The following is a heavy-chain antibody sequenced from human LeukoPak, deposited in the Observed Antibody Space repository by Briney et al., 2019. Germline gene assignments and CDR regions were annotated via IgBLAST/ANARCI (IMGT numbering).Heavy chain of an antibody. V-gene: IGHV3-7*01. CDR1: GFTVSSYW. Sequence: PGGSLRLSCAASGFTVSSYWMSWVRQAPGKGLEWVANIKKDGSEIYYVASVKGRFTISRDNAKNSLYLQMNSLRGEDTAVYCCARAGWLQREIFDSWGQGTLVTVSS. D-gene: IGHD5-24*01. CDR3: ARAGWLQREIFDS. CDR2: IKKDGSEI. J-gene: IGHJ4*02.